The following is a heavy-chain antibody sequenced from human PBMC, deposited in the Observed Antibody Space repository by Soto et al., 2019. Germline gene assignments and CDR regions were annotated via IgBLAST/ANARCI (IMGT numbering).Heavy chain of an antibody. CDR1: GFTFSSYA. Sequence: EVQLLESGGGLVQPGGSLRLSCAASGFTFSSYAMSWVRQAPGKGLEWVSAISGSGGSTYYADSVKGRFTISRDNSKNTLYLQMNSLRAGDTAVYYCAKDSRYMVRGDYDYWGQGTLVTVSS. V-gene: IGHV3-23*01. J-gene: IGHJ4*02. CDR3: AKDSRYMVRGDYDY. CDR2: ISGSGGST. D-gene: IGHD3-10*01.